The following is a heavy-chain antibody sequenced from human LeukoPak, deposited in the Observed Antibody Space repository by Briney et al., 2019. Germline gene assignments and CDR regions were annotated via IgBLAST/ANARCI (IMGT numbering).Heavy chain of an antibody. V-gene: IGHV3-53*01. CDR3: ARDQLDH. D-gene: IGHD5-24*01. CDR1: GLDVSSTY. Sequence: GGSLRLSCASSGLDVSSTYMSWIRQAPGKGLEWVSTAFVGGDTYYAASVKGRFTLPKDSSRNTMFLQMHGLRPEDTAVYYCARDQLDHWGQGTLVAVSP. J-gene: IGHJ4*02. CDR2: AFVGGDT.